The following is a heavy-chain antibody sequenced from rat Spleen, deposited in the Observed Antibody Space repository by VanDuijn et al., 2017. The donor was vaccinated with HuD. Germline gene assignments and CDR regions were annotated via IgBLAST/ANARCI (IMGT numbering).Heavy chain of an antibody. CDR2: ISYEGSST. Sequence: EVQLVESGGGLVQPGRSLKLSCVASGFTFNNYWMTWIRQAPGKGLEWVASISYEGSSTHYGDSVKGRFTISRDNAKSTLYLQMNSLRSEDTATYYCASRTGNWFAYWGQGTLVTVSS. D-gene: IGHD5-1*01. CDR3: ASRTGNWFAY. J-gene: IGHJ3*01. V-gene: IGHV5-31*01. CDR1: GFTFNNYW.